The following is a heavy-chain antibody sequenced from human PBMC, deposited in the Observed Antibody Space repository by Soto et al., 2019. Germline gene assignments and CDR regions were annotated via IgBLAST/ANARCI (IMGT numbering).Heavy chain of an antibody. D-gene: IGHD2-21*01. Sequence: SVKVSCKASGDTFTIFAISWVRQAPGQGLEWMGGIIPTIGTTNYAQRFQGRITITGDESTGTAYMELSSLRSEDTAVYYCATDVEIATYFDYWGQGTLATVSA. CDR3: ATDVEIATYFDY. J-gene: IGHJ4*02. V-gene: IGHV1-69*13. CDR2: IIPTIGTT. CDR1: GDTFTIFA.